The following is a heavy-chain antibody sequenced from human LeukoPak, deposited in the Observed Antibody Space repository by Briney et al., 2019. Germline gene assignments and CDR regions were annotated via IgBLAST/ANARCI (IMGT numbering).Heavy chain of an antibody. Sequence: GGSLRLSCTASGFTFGDDGMSWFRQAPGKGLEWVGFIRSKAYGGTTEYAASVKGRFTLSRDDSKSIAYLQMESLKTEDTAVYYCSRDCWRFGFDFWGQGTLVTVSS. J-gene: IGHJ4*02. CDR2: IRSKAYGGTT. D-gene: IGHD3-10*01. CDR1: GFTFGDDG. V-gene: IGHV3-49*03. CDR3: SRDCWRFGFDF.